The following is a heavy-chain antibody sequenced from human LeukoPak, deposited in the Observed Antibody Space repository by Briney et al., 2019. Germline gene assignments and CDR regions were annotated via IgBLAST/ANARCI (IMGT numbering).Heavy chain of an antibody. J-gene: IGHJ5*02. Sequence: SGPTLVNPTQTLTLTCTFSRFSLSTSGVGVGWIRQPPGKALEWLALIYWNDDKRYSPSLKSRLTITKDTSKSQVVLTMTTMDPVDTATYYCAHMEGYCSGGSCYKNWFDPWGQGTLVTVSS. CDR1: RFSLSTSGVG. CDR2: IYWNDDK. D-gene: IGHD2-15*01. V-gene: IGHV2-5*01. CDR3: AHMEGYCSGGSCYKNWFDP.